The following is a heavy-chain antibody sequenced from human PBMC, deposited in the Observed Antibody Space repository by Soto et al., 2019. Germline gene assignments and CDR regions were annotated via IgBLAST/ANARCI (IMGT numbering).Heavy chain of an antibody. CDR1: GGSISSYY. J-gene: IGHJ6*02. CDR2: IYYSGST. CDR3: ARGSSSSARRYGMDV. D-gene: IGHD6-6*01. V-gene: IGHV4-59*01. Sequence: QVQLQESGPGLVKPSETLSLTCTVSGGSISSYYWSWIRQPPGKGLEWIGYIYYSGSTNYNPSLKSRVTISVDTSKNQFSLKLSSVTAADTAVYYCARGSSSSARRYGMDVWGQGTTVTVSS.